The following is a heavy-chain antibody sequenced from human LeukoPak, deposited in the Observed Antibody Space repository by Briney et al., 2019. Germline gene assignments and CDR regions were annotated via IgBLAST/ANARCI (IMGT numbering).Heavy chain of an antibody. D-gene: IGHD2-15*01. V-gene: IGHV1-2*02. CDR1: GYTFTSYY. CDR2: INPNSGGT. J-gene: IGHJ3*02. Sequence: GASVKVSCKASGYTFTSYYMHWVRQAPGQGLEWMGWINPNSGGTNYAQKFQGRVTMTRDTSISTAYMELSRLRSDDTAVYYCARDLWPCSGGSCYPDAFDIWGQGTMVTVSS. CDR3: ARDLWPCSGGSCYPDAFDI.